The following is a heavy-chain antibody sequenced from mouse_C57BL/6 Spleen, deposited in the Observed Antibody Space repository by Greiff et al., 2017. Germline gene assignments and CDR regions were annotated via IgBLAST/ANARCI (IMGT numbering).Heavy chain of an antibody. CDR1: GFTFSSYT. J-gene: IGHJ1*03. Sequence: DVHLVESGGGLVKPGGSLKLSCAASGFTFSSYTMSWVRQTPEKRLEWVATISGGGGNTYYPDSVKGRFTISSDNAKNTLYLQMSSLRSVDTALYYFARHPDGYYLYWYFDVWGTGTTVTVSS. D-gene: IGHD2-3*01. CDR3: ARHPDGYYLYWYFDV. CDR2: ISGGGGNT. V-gene: IGHV5-9*01.